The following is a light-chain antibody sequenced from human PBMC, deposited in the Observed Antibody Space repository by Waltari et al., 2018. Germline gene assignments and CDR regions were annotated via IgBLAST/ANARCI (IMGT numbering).Light chain of an antibody. J-gene: IGKJ1*01. CDR1: QTIRAW. CDR2: DAS. Sequence: DIQMTQSPSMLSASVGDRVTITCRASQTIRAWLAWYQLMPGLAPKLLIYDASNLGGGVPSRFSGSGFGTNFTLTISSLQPDDFATYYCQQYSSFSTFGLGTKV. CDR3: QQYSSFST. V-gene: IGKV1-5*01.